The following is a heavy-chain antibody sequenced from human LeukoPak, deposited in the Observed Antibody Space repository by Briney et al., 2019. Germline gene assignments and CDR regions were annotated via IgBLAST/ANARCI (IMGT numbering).Heavy chain of an antibody. CDR1: GGSFSGYY. CDR3: ATYYGYLDY. CDR2: INHSGST. J-gene: IGHJ4*02. V-gene: IGHV4-34*01. Sequence: SETLSLTCAVYGGSFSGYYWSWIRQPPGKGLEWIGEINHSGSTNYNPSLKSRVTISVDTSKNQLSLKLSSVTAADTAVYYCATYYGYLDYWGQGTLVTVSS. D-gene: IGHD1-26*01.